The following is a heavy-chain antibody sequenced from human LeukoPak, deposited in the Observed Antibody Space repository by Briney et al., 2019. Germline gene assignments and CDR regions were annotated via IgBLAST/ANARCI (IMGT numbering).Heavy chain of an antibody. CDR2: IHYTGTN. CDR1: GGPVSTYY. CDR3: AKIKIGFDAFDI. V-gene: IGHV4-59*02. Sequence: SETLSLTCTVSGGPVSTYYWSWIRQPPGKGLEWIGYIHYTGTNNYNPSLQSRVTISVDTSNNQFSLKLSSVTAADTAMYYCAKIKIGFDAFDIWGQGTMVIVSS. D-gene: IGHD3-10*01. J-gene: IGHJ3*02.